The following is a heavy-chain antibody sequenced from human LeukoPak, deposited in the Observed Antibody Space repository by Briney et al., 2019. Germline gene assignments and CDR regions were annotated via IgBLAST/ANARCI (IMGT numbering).Heavy chain of an antibody. D-gene: IGHD6-19*01. J-gene: IGHJ6*03. CDR2: ISSNGGST. CDR1: GFTFSSYA. CDR3: ARLYSSGWPYYYYYMDV. V-gene: IGHV3-64*01. Sequence: PGGSLRLSCAASGFTFSSYAMHWVRQAPGKGLEYVSAISSNGGSTYYANSVKGRFTISRDNSKNTLYLQVGSLRAEDMAVYYCARLYSSGWPYYYYYMDVWGKGTTVTVSS.